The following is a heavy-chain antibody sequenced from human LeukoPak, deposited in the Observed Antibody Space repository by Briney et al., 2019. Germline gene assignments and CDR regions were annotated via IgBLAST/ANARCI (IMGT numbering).Heavy chain of an antibody. CDR2: ISGSGGST. CDR3: AKVLTYDFWSGYRDPHFDY. Sequence: GGSLRLSCAASGFTFSSYAMSWVRQAPGKGLEWVSAISGSGGSTYYADSVKGRFTISRDNSKNTLYLQMNSLRAEDTAVYYCAKVLTYDFWSGYRDPHFDYWGQGTLVTVSS. D-gene: IGHD3-3*01. CDR1: GFTFSSYA. V-gene: IGHV3-23*01. J-gene: IGHJ4*02.